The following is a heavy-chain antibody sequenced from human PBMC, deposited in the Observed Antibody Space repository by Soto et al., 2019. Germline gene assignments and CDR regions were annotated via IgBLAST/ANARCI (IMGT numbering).Heavy chain of an antibody. Sequence: SETLSLTCTVSGGSISSYYWSWIRQPPGKGLEWIGYIYYSGSTNYNPSLKSRVTISVDTSKNQFSLKLSSVTAADTAVYYCARSNMVRGVHYYYYMDVWGKGTTVTVSS. CDR1: GGSISSYY. J-gene: IGHJ6*03. CDR2: IYYSGST. V-gene: IGHV4-59*01. D-gene: IGHD3-10*01. CDR3: ARSNMVRGVHYYYYMDV.